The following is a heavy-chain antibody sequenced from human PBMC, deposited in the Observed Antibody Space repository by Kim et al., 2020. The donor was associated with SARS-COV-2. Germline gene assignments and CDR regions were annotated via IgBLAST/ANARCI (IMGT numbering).Heavy chain of an antibody. CDR2: ISGSGGST. V-gene: IGHV3-23*01. Sequence: GGSLRLSCAASGFTFSSYAMSWVRQAPGKGLEWVSAISGSGGSTYYADSVKGRFTISRDNSKNTLYLQMNSLRAEDTAVYYCAKITMIVVVTLGDAFDIWGQGTMVTVSS. CDR3: AKITMIVVVTLGDAFDI. D-gene: IGHD3-22*01. CDR1: GFTFSSYA. J-gene: IGHJ3*02.